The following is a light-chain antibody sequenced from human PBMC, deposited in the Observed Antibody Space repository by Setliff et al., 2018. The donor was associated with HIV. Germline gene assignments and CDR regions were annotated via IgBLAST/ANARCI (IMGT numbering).Light chain of an antibody. Sequence: QSALTQPPSVSEAPGQRVTLSCSGSSSNIGNYGVNWYQQFPGQAPKLLIYYDDLLSSGVSDRFSGSRSGTTASLAISGLQSEDEADYYCTSWDDNRNGLVFGGGTKVTVL. V-gene: IGLV1-36*01. J-gene: IGLJ2*01. CDR2: YDD. CDR1: SSNIGNYG. CDR3: TSWDDNRNGLV.